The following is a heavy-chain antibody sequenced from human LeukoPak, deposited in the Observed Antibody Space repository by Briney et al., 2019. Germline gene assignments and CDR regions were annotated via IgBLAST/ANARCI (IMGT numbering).Heavy chain of an antibody. CDR1: GASISSGGSY. Sequence: LSETLSLTCSVSGASISSGGSYWTWIRQHPGKGLEWIGYIYYSGTTYYTPSLKSRITMSVDTSKNQFSLKLTSVTAADTAVYYCAIYSSSWNWFDPWGQGTLVTVSS. CDR3: AIYSSSWNWFDP. CDR2: IYYSGTT. J-gene: IGHJ5*02. V-gene: IGHV4-31*03. D-gene: IGHD6-13*01.